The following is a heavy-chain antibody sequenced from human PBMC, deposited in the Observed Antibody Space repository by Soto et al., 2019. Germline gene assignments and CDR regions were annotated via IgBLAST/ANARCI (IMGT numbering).Heavy chain of an antibody. Sequence: GESLKISCKGSGYRFTSYWISWVRQVPGRGLEWMGRINPTDSYSDYRPSFQGHVTLSGDKSITTAFLQWSSLKSSDTAIYYCARHSGSYLGDFDYWGQGTLVTVSS. CDR1: GYRFTSYW. D-gene: IGHD1-26*01. J-gene: IGHJ4*02. CDR3: ARHSGSYLGDFDY. V-gene: IGHV5-10-1*01. CDR2: INPTDSYS.